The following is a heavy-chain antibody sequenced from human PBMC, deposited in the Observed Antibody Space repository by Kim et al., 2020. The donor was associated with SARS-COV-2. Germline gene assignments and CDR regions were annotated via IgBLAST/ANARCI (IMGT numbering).Heavy chain of an antibody. CDR2: VNPNSGGT. J-gene: IGHJ4*02. Sequence: ASVKVSCKTSGYIFIGYYIHWVRQAPGQGLEWMGWVNPNSGGTTYAQKFQGRVTLTRDTSIKTAYMELSRLTSDDTAVYFCARESPAHNVGFDYWGQGTL. CDR3: ARESPAHNVGFDY. V-gene: IGHV1-2*02. CDR1: GYIFIGYY. D-gene: IGHD1-26*01.